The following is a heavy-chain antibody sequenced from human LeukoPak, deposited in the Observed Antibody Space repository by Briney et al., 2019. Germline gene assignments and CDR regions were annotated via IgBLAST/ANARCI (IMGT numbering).Heavy chain of an antibody. V-gene: IGHV4-59*11. D-gene: IGHD1-14*01. CDR2: ISYIGST. Sequence: SETLSLTCAVSGASISGHYLTWIRQPPGKPLEWVGYISYIGSTNYNPSLKSRVTIPVDTSKNQFSLRLKSVTAADTAVYYCVRDQISINALDMWGQGTRVTVSA. CDR1: GASISGHY. J-gene: IGHJ3*02. CDR3: VRDQISINALDM.